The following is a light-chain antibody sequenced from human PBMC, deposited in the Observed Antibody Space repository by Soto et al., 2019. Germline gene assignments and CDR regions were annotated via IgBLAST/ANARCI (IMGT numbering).Light chain of an antibody. CDR2: AAS. CDR1: QGISSH. CDR3: QHFNSYPLT. J-gene: IGKJ4*01. V-gene: IGKV1-9*01. Sequence: DIQLTQSPSFLSASVGDRVTITCRASQGISSHLPWYQQKPGKAPKLLIYAASTLQSGVPSRFSGGGSGTKFSLTVSSLQPEEFATYYCQHFNSYPLTFGGGTKVEMK.